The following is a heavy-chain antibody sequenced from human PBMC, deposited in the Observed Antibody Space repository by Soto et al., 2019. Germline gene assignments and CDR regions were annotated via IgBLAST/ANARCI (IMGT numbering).Heavy chain of an antibody. D-gene: IGHD6-13*01. CDR2: INAGNGNT. V-gene: IGHV1-3*01. J-gene: IGHJ6*02. Sequence: ASVKVSCKASGYTFTSYAMHWVRQAPGQRLEWMGWINAGNGNTKYSQKFQGRVTITRDTSASTAYMELSSLRSEDTAVYYCARDAAANPRYYYYGMDVWGQGTTVTV. CDR3: ARDAAANPRYYYYGMDV. CDR1: GYTFTSYA.